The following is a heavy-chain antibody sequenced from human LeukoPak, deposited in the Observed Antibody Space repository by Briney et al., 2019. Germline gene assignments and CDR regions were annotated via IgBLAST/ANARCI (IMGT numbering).Heavy chain of an antibody. CDR2: IKQDGSEK. CDR1: GFTFSSYW. J-gene: IGHJ6*02. CDR3: ARVDIVATITFFYYYGMDV. D-gene: IGHD5-12*01. V-gene: IGHV3-7*01. Sequence: GGSLRLSCAASGFTFSSYWVSWVRQAPGKGLEWVANIKQDGSEKYYVDSVKGRFTISRDNAKNSLYLQMNSLRAEDTAVYYCARVDIVATITFFYYYGMDVWGQGTTVTVSS.